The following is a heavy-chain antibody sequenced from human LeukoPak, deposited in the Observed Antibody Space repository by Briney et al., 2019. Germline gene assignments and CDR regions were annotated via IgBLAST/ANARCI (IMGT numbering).Heavy chain of an antibody. CDR3: ARGGLNILYYFDY. D-gene: IGHD2-15*01. CDR2: IYYSGST. V-gene: IGHV4-39*07. Sequence: PSETLPLTCTVSGGSISSSSYYWGWIRQPPGKGLEWIGSIYYSGSTYYNPSLKSRVTISVDTSKNQFSLKLSSVTAADTAVYYCARGGLNILYYFDYWGQGTLVTVSS. CDR1: GGSISSSSYY. J-gene: IGHJ4*02.